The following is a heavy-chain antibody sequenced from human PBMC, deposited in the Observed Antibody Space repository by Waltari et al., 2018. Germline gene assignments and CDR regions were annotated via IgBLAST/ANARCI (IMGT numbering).Heavy chain of an antibody. J-gene: IGHJ6*02. D-gene: IGHD6-19*01. CDR3: ATLSGWYVYYYGMDV. CDR2: IDPSDSST. CDR1: GYSFTSYW. Sequence: EVQLVQSGAEVKKPGESLRISCKGSGYSFTSYWISWVRQMPGKGLEWMGRIDPSDSSTNYSPSFQGHVTNSADKSISTAYLQWSSLRSEDTAVYYCATLSGWYVYYYGMDVWGQGTTVTVSS. V-gene: IGHV5-10-1*03.